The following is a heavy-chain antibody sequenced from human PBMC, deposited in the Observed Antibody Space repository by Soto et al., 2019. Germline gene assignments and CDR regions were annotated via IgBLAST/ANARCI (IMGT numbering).Heavy chain of an antibody. CDR3: ARWNYGGNQYWFDP. CDR2: IIPIFGTA. J-gene: IGHJ5*02. Sequence: SVKVSCKASGGTFSSYAISWVRQDPGQGLEWMGGIIPIFGTANYAQKFQGRVTITADESTSTAYMELSSLRSEDTAVYYCARWNYGGNQYWFDPWGQGTLVTVSS. V-gene: IGHV1-69*13. D-gene: IGHD1-7*01. CDR1: GGTFSSYA.